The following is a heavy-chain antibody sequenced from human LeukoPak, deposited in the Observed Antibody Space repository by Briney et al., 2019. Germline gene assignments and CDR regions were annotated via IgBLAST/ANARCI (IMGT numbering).Heavy chain of an antibody. CDR3: ARDRTPFLDAFDI. CDR2: IYYSGST. D-gene: IGHD4-23*01. J-gene: IGHJ3*02. Sequence: SETLSLTCTVSGGSISSYYWSWIRQPPGKGLEWIGYIYYSGSTNYNPSLKSRVTISVDTSKNQFSLKLSSVTAADTAVYYCARDRTPFLDAFDIWGQGTMVTVSS. V-gene: IGHV4-59*01. CDR1: GGSISSYY.